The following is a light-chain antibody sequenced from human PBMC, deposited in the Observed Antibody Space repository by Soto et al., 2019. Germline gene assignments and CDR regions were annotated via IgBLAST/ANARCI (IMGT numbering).Light chain of an antibody. V-gene: IGLV1-44*01. CDR2: NDD. CDR3: SSGDDSLNVVV. Sequence: QSVLTQPPSASGTPGQRVTISCSGGSSTIGVNTVNWYQQLPGTAPKLLIYNDDERPSGVPDRFTGSKSVTSSSLAISGLQSDDEADYYCSSGDDSLNVVVFGGGTKVNVL. J-gene: IGLJ2*01. CDR1: SSTIGVNT.